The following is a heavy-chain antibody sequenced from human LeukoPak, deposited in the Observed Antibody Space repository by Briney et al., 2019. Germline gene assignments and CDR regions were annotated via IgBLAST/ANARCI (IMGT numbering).Heavy chain of an antibody. CDR2: ISSSSDYI. CDR3: ARDAEHCSGSDCPRWFDP. V-gene: IGHV3-21*04. D-gene: IGHD2-15*01. J-gene: IGHJ5*02. Sequence: GGSLRLSCAASGFTFSSYSMNWVRQAPGKGLEWVSAISSSSDYIFYADSVQGRFTISRDNAVNSLFLQMNSLRAEDTAVYYCARDAEHCSGSDCPRWFDPWGQGTLVTVSS. CDR1: GFTFSSYS.